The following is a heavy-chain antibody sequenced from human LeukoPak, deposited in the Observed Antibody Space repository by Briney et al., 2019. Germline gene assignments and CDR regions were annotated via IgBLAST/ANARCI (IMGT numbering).Heavy chain of an antibody. CDR2: ILPIFGTA. D-gene: IGHD5-18*01. CDR3: ARENSLQLWPLGPYYYYYMDV. CDR1: GGTLSSYA. V-gene: IGHV1-69*05. J-gene: IGHJ6*03. Sequence: ASVKVSCKASGGTLSSYAISWVRQAPGQGLEWTGAILPIFGTANYAQKFQGRVTITTDESTSTAYMELSSLRSEDTAVYYCARENSLQLWPLGPYYYYYMDVWGKGTTVTVSS.